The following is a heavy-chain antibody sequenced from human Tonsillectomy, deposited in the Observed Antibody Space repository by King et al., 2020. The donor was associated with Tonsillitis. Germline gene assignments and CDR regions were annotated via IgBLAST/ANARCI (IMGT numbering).Heavy chain of an antibody. Sequence: VQLVESGGGVVQPGRSLRLSCAASGFTFSSYGMHWVRQAPGKGLEWVAVISYDGSNKYYADSVKGRFTISRDNSKNTLYLQMNSLRAEDTAVYYCAKDGRAWAGNPTAPFDYWGQGTLVTVFS. CDR2: ISYDGSNK. D-gene: IGHD6-19*01. J-gene: IGHJ4*02. CDR1: GFTFSSYG. CDR3: AKDGRAWAGNPTAPFDY. V-gene: IGHV3-30*18.